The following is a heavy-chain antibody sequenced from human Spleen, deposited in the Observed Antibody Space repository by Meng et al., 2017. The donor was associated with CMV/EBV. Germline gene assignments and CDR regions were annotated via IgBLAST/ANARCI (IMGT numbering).Heavy chain of an antibody. Sequence: SVKVSCKASGGTFSSYPITWVRQAPGQGLEWMGGIIPIFGITHYAQNLQGRVTITTDDSTTTAYMELSSLRSEDTAVYFCASYSYHFLGYCTPSNCQGSVQFDYWGQGTLVTVSS. CDR3: ASYSYHFLGYCTPSNCQGSVQFDY. V-gene: IGHV1-69*05. J-gene: IGHJ4*02. CDR1: GGTFSSYP. CDR2: IIPIFGIT. D-gene: IGHD2-8*01.